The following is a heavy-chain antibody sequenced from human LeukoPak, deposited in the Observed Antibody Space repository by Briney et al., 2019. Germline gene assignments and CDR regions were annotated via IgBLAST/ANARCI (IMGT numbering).Heavy chain of an antibody. J-gene: IGHJ4*02. V-gene: IGHV3-23*01. CDR1: GFSFSSYA. Sequence: PGGSLSLSCAASGFSFSSYAMGWVRQAPGKGLEWVSGISGSGGSTYYADSVKGRFTISRDNSKHTLYLQMNSLRAEDTAVYYCAKIRSQERLSYFDYWGQGTLVTVSS. D-gene: IGHD3-16*02. CDR2: ISGSGGST. CDR3: AKIRSQERLSYFDY.